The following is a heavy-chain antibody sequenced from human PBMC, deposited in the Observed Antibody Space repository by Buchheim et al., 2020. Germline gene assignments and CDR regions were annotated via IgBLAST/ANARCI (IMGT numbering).Heavy chain of an antibody. CDR1: GFTFSSFP. CDR2: ISNTGDRT. J-gene: IGHJ4*02. D-gene: IGHD5-18*01. CDR3: ARRYNSFDY. V-gene: IGHV3-23*01. Sequence: EVQLLESGGGLVQPGGSLRLSCAASGFTFSSFPMSWVRQAPGQGLEWVSTISNTGDRTYYGASVKGRVTVSRDNSKNALYLQMNPLRAEDTAVYYCARRYNSFDYWGRGTL.